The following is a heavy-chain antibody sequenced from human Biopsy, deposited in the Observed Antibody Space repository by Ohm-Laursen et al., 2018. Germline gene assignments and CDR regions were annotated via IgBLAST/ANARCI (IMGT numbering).Heavy chain of an antibody. Sequence: SDTLSLTCTVSGGSISGSSWSWIRQAPGKGLEWIGYISYSRDTNYNPSLKSRITISVDTSKNQFSLKLTSVTAADTAVYYCAKHGSGWTGDDAFHIWGQGTMVTVS. V-gene: IGHV4-59*08. D-gene: IGHD6-19*01. CDR1: GGSISGSS. CDR3: AKHGSGWTGDDAFHI. J-gene: IGHJ3*02. CDR2: ISYSRDT.